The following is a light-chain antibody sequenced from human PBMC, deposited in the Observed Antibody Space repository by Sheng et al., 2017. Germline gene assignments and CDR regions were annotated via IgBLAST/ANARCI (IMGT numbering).Light chain of an antibody. CDR3: QAWHTDSDIHYV. CDR1: SSNIGVNS. V-gene: IGLV1-44*01. CDR2: SDD. Sequence: QSVLTQPPSASGTPGQRVTLSCSGGSSNIGVNSVSWYLQLPGSAPKLLIFSDDQRPSGVPGRFSGAKSGNKATLTISRVEAGDEADYFCQAWHTDSDIHYVFGGGTKVTVL. J-gene: IGLJ1*01.